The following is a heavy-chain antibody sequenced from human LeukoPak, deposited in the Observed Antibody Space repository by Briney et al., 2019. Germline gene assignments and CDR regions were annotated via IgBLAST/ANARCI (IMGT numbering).Heavy chain of an antibody. CDR1: GFTFSDYY. CDR2: ISSGSTI. J-gene: IGHJ5*02. Sequence: GGSLRLSCAASGFTFSDYYMSWIRQAPGKGLEWVSYISSGSTIYYADSVKGRFTISRDNAKNSLYLQMNSLRAEDTAVYYCARVLYSSWFDPWGQGTLVTVSS. V-gene: IGHV3-11*04. D-gene: IGHD6-13*01. CDR3: ARVLYSSWFDP.